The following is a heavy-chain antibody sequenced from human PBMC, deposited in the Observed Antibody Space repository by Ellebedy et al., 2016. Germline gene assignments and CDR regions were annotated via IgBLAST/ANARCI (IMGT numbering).Heavy chain of an antibody. CDR3: ARAPPPRGDRSADAFDI. CDR1: GYSFTSYY. V-gene: IGHV1-69*04. D-gene: IGHD7-27*01. Sequence: ASVKVSCKASGYSFTSYYMHWVRQAPGQGLEWMGRIIPILSITNYAQKFQGRVTITADKSTSTAYMELSSLRSEDTAIYYCARAPPPRGDRSADAFDIWGQGTMVTVSS. CDR2: IIPILSIT. J-gene: IGHJ3*02.